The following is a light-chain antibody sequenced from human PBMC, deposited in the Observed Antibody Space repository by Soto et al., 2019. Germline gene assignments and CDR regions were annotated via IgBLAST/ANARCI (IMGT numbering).Light chain of an antibody. CDR2: DAS. J-gene: IGKJ5*01. V-gene: IGKV3-11*01. CDR3: QQRSNWPPLT. CDR1: QSVSSY. Sequence: EVVLTQSPGTLSLSPGERASLSCRASQSVSSYLAWYQQKPDQAPRLLIYDASNRATGIPARFSGSGSGTDFTLTISSLEPEDFAVYYCQQRSNWPPLTFGQGTRLEIK.